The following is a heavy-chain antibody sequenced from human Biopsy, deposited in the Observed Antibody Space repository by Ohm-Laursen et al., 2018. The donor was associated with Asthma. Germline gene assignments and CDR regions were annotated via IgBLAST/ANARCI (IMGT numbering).Heavy chain of an antibody. Sequence: SSVKVSCKALGGTFNTYVIGWVRQAPGQGVEWMGGINSVFGTTTYPQKFQDRVTITADDSTSTVYMELSSLRSEDSAVYYCARKAGSCISRTCSSLDFWGQGTLVTVSS. D-gene: IGHD2-2*01. CDR2: INSVFGTT. J-gene: IGHJ4*02. V-gene: IGHV1-69*01. CDR3: ARKAGSCISRTCSSLDF. CDR1: GGTFNTYV.